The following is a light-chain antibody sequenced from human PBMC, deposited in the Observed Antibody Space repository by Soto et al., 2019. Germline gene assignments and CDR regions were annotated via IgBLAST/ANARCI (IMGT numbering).Light chain of an antibody. CDR2: AAS. J-gene: IGKJ1*01. CDR1: QTVTSY. V-gene: IGKV1-39*01. CDR3: QQSYRFPKT. Sequence: DVPMTQSPSSLSASVGGSLTLTCRASQTVTSYLNWYQQKPGKAPKLLIYAASTLQSGVPSRFSGSGSGTEFTLTIISLQPEDFATYYCQQSYRFPKTFGRGTKVEVK.